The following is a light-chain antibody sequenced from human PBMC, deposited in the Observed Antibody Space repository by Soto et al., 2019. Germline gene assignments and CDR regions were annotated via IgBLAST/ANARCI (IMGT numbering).Light chain of an antibody. J-gene: IGLJ1*01. Sequence: QSVLTQPPSASGSLGLSVTLSCSGTDNDVGRYDYVSWYQQHPGKAPKLLIYEVTKRPSGVPDRFSASKSGNSASLTVSGLQDEDEADYYCSSYTSSNTLEVFGVGTKLTVL. CDR2: EVT. V-gene: IGLV2-8*01. CDR1: DNDVGRYDY. CDR3: SSYTSSNTLEV.